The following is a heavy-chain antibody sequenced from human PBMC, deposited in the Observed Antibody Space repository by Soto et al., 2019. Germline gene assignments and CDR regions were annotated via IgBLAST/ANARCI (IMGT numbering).Heavy chain of an antibody. CDR3: ARLPSGAF. J-gene: IGHJ1*01. CDR2: INHIGTT. V-gene: IGHV4-34*01. Sequence: PSETLSLTCAVYGGPLSGFYWSWIRQPPGKGLDWIGKINHIGTTNYNPSLKSRVTISVDTSKSQFSLRLSSVTAADTAMYYCARLPSGAFWGPGTPVTVSS. D-gene: IGHD3-10*01. CDR1: GGPLSGFY.